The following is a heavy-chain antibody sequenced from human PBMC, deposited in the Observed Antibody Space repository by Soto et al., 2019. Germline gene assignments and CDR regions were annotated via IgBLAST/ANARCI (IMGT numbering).Heavy chain of an antibody. CDR3: ARDEATNRYCYDY. J-gene: IGHJ4*02. CDR2: TNYRSKWYD. Sequence: KPSQTLSLTCAISGDSVSSNSAAWNWIRQSPSRGLEWLGRTNYRSKWYDDYAVYVKSRITINLDTSKFQFFLQLNFVTPVDTAVYYCARDEATNRYCYDYWGQGTVVTVSS. CDR1: GDSVSSNSAA. D-gene: IGHD2-8*01. V-gene: IGHV6-1*01.